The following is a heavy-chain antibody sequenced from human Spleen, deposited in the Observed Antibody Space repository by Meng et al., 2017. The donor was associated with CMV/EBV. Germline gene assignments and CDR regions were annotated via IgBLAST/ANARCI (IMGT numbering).Heavy chain of an antibody. CDR2: IYYSGIT. CDR1: GVSINSYY. D-gene: IGHD6-13*01. Sequence: SETLSLTCTVSGVSINSYYWSWIRQPPGKGLEWIGYIYYSGITNYNPSLKSRVTISVDTSKNQFSLKLSSVTAADTAVYYCAGSSWYGENYFDSWGQGTPVTVSS. CDR3: AGSSWYGENYFDS. J-gene: IGHJ4*02. V-gene: IGHV4-59*01.